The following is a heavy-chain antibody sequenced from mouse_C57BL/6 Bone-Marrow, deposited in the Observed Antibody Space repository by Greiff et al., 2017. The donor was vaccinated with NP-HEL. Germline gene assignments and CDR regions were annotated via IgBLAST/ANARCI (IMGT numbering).Heavy chain of an antibody. J-gene: IGHJ3*01. V-gene: IGHV1-64*01. CDR2: IHPNSGST. CDR1: GYTFTSYW. Sequence: VQLQQPGAELVKPGASVKLSCKASGYTFTSYWMHWVKQRPGQGLEWIGMIHPNSGSTNYNEKFKSKATLTVDKSSSTAYMQLSSLTSEDSAVYYCAREFYYGNYGGFAYWGQGTLVTVSA. CDR3: AREFYYGNYGGFAY. D-gene: IGHD2-1*01.